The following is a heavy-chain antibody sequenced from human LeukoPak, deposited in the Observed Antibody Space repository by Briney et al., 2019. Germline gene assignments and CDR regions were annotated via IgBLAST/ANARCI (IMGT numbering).Heavy chain of an antibody. Sequence: GGSLRLSCVAYGFTFTNYDMSWDRQAPGKGLEWVSAITGSDGSSYYADSVKGRFTISRDNSKNTLYLQVNSLRAEDTAVYYCAKWGDYDILTGYYVPDYWGQGTLVTVSS. CDR3: AKWGDYDILTGYYVPDY. CDR1: GFTFTNYD. V-gene: IGHV3-23*01. CDR2: ITGSDGSS. D-gene: IGHD3-9*01. J-gene: IGHJ4*02.